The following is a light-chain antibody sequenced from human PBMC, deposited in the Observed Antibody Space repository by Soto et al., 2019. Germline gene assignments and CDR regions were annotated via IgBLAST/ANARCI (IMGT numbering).Light chain of an antibody. CDR3: QHYGSSPQT. J-gene: IGKJ1*01. V-gene: IGKV3-20*01. Sequence: EIVLTQSPGTLSLSPGERATLSCRASQSVSSSYLAWYQQKPGQAPRLLIYGASSRATGIPDRFSGSGSGTDFTLTISSLEPEDFAVYYCQHYGSSPQTFGQGTKVEIK. CDR2: GAS. CDR1: QSVSSSY.